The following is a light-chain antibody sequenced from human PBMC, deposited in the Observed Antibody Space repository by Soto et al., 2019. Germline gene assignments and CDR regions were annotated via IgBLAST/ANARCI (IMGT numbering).Light chain of an antibody. V-gene: IGKV1-39*01. CDR1: QRISNY. J-gene: IGKJ3*01. Sequence: DIPMTQSPSSLSASVGDKITITCRASQRISNYLNWYQQESGKPPKLLINAASSLQSGVPSRFSGSGSGTDFTLTISSLQPEDFATYYCQQSYSTPFTFGPGTQVDIK. CDR3: QQSYSTPFT. CDR2: AAS.